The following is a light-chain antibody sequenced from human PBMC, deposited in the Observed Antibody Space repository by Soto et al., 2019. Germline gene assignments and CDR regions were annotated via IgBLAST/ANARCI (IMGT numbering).Light chain of an antibody. J-gene: IGKJ3*01. CDR3: QQRNNWPPLFT. V-gene: IGKV3-11*01. Sequence: EIVLTQSPATLSLSPGERATLSCRASQSVSNYLVWYQQKPGQAPRLLIYDASNRATGVPARFSGSGSGTDFTPPINSLEPEDFAVYYCQQRNNWPPLFTFGHGTKVDVK. CDR1: QSVSNY. CDR2: DAS.